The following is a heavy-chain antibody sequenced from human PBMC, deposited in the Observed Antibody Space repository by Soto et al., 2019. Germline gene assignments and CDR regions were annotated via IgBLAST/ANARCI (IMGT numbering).Heavy chain of an antibody. CDR1: GYTFTSYY. CDR2: INPSGGST. D-gene: IGHD3-3*01. Sequence: GASVKVSCKASGYTFTSYYMHWVRQAPGQGLEWMGIINPSGGSTSYAQKFQGRVTMTRDTSTSTVYMELSSLRSEDTAVYYCAREWDYDFWSRISRTNWFDPWGQGTLVTVSS. V-gene: IGHV1-46*01. CDR3: AREWDYDFWSRISRTNWFDP. J-gene: IGHJ5*02.